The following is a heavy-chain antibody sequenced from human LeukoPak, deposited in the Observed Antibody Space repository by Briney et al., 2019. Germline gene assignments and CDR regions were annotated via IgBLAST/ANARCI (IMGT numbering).Heavy chain of an antibody. J-gene: IGHJ3*02. Sequence: SETLSLTCAVYGGSFSGYYWSWIRQPPGKGLEWIGEINHSGSTNCNPSLKSRVTISVDTSKNQFSLRLRSVTATDTAVYYCARRVHNRGLYDLGAFDIWGQGTMVTVSS. CDR2: INHSGST. CDR1: GGSFSGYY. V-gene: IGHV4-34*01. CDR3: ARRVHNRGLYDLGAFDI. D-gene: IGHD2-8*01.